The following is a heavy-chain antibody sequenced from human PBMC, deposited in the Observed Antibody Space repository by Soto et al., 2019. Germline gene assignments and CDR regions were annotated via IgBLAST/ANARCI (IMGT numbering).Heavy chain of an antibody. CDR1: GYTFTTYG. Sequence: QVQLVQSGAEVKKPGASVKVSCKASGYTFTTYGISWVRQAPGQGLEWMGWINTSNGNTNYAQKFQGRVTMTTDTSTTTAYMELRSLRSDDTAFYYCATIWGLHCTPTRCSETWLDPWGQGTLVSVSS. V-gene: IGHV1-18*01. CDR2: INTSNGNT. CDR3: ATIWGLHCTPTRCSETWLDP. J-gene: IGHJ5*02. D-gene: IGHD2-2*01.